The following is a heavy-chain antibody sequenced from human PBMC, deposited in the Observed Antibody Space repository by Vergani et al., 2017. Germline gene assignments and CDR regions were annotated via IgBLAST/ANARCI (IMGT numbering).Heavy chain of an antibody. D-gene: IGHD3-10*01. CDR3: ARDTEYYYGSGSNDSKYYYYGMDV. Sequence: QVQLQESGPGLVKPPGTLSLTCAVSGGSISSSNWWSWVRQPPGKGLEWIGEIYHSGCTNYNPSLNSRVTISVDKSKNQFSLRQSAVTAADTAVYCCARDTEYYYGSGSNDSKYYYYGMDVWGQGTTVTVSS. V-gene: IGHV4-4*01. CDR2: IYHSGCT. CDR1: GGSISSSNW. J-gene: IGHJ6*02.